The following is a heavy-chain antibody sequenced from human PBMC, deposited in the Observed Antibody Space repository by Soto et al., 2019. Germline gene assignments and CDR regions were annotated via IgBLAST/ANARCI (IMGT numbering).Heavy chain of an antibody. Sequence: QVQVVHSGPEVNKPGASVMVSCTASGYTFTSYGISWGRQAPGQGLEWMGWISGDNGQTTYGQKFRGRVTITTDTSKSKAYIELRSLRSYDTGVYYCASDGRKQLWVEGLGAMAVSGQGTTVTVSS. J-gene: IGHJ6*02. V-gene: IGHV1-18*01. CDR3: ASDGRKQLWVEGLGAMAV. D-gene: IGHD5-18*01. CDR2: ISGDNGQT. CDR1: GYTFTSYG.